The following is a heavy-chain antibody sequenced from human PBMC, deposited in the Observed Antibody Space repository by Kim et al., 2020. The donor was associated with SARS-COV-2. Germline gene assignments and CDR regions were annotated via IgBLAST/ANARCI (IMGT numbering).Heavy chain of an antibody. CDR3: ARGGGSSSSWYWSFDY. Sequence: ASVKVSCKASGYTFTSYYMHWVRQAPGQGLEWMGIINPSGGSTSYAQKFQGRVTMTRDTSTTTVYMELSSLRSEDTAVYYCARGGGSSSSWYWSFDYWGQGTLVTVSS. V-gene: IGHV1-46*01. J-gene: IGHJ4*02. CDR2: INPSGGST. CDR1: GYTFTSYY. D-gene: IGHD6-13*01.